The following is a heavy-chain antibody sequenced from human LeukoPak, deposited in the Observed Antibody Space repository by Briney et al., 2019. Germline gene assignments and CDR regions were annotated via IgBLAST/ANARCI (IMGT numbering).Heavy chain of an antibody. D-gene: IGHD2-15*01. CDR2: IYYSGST. V-gene: IGHV4-59*01. J-gene: IGHJ4*02. CDR1: GGSISSYY. CDR3: ARAPRRIWGSDY. Sequence: SETLSLTCTVSGGSISSYYWSWIRQPPGKGLEWIGYIYYSGSTNYNPSLKSRVTISVDTSKNQFSLKLSFVTAADTAVYYCARAPRRIWGSDYWGQGTLVTVSS.